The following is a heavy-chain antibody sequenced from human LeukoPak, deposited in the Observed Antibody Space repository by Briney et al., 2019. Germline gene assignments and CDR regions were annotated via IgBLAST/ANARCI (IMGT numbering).Heavy chain of an antibody. D-gene: IGHD6-13*01. CDR2: MNPNSGNT. CDR3: ARGGYSSSWYRYYFDY. Sequence: ASVKVSCKASGYTFTSYDTNWVRQATRQGLEWMGWMNPNSGNTGYAQKFQGRVTITRNTSISTAYMELSSLRSEDTAVYYCARGGYSSSWYRYYFDYWGQGTLVTVSS. J-gene: IGHJ4*02. CDR1: GYTFTSYD. V-gene: IGHV1-8*03.